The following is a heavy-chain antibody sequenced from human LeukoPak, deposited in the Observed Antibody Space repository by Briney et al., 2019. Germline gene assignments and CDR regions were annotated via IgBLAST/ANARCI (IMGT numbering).Heavy chain of an antibody. CDR1: GFTFSSYS. J-gene: IGHJ3*02. CDR3: ARSLPGYYIGAFDI. V-gene: IGHV3-21*01. Sequence: GSLRLSCAASGFTFSSYSMNWVRQAPGKGLEWVSSISSSSSYIYYADSVKGRFTISRDNAKNSLYLQMNSLRAEDTAVYYCARSLPGYYIGAFDIWGPGTMVTVSS. D-gene: IGHD3-9*01. CDR2: ISSSSSYI.